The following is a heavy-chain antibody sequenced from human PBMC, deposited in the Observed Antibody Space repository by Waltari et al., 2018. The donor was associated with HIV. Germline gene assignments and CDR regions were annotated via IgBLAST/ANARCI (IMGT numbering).Heavy chain of an antibody. CDR1: GFAFRHYS. CDR2: IRRATNEK. J-gene: IGHJ5*02. CDR3: VRDDPGYGPIDH. Sequence: LVESGGGVVKTGESLRLMCEASGFAFRHYSFNWVRQSPLRGLEWVASIRRATNEKLYLDSVRCRFVISRDDSESAVHLQMDSVKKEDTGTYFCVRDDPGYGPIDHWGRGTQVTV. D-gene: IGHD5-18*01. V-gene: IGHV3-21*04.